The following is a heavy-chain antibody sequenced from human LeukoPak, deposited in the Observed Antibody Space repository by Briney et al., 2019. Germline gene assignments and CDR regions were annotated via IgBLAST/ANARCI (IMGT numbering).Heavy chain of an antibody. D-gene: IGHD6-19*01. CDR3: ASIAVAGYGAPSFDY. CDR2: INPNSGGT. Sequence: ASVKVSCKASGYTFTGYYMHWVRQAPGQGLEWMGWINPNSGGTNYAQKFQGRVTMTRDTSISTAYMELSRLRSDDMAVYYCASIAVAGYGAPSFDYWGQGTLVTVSS. J-gene: IGHJ4*02. V-gene: IGHV1-2*02. CDR1: GYTFTGYY.